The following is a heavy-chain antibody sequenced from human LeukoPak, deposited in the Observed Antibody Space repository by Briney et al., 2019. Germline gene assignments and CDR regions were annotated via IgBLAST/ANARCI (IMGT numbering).Heavy chain of an antibody. Sequence: PSETLFLTCTVSGGSISGYYWTWIRQPPGKGLEWIGYIYYSGSAYYNPSLKSRVAMSVDTSKNQFSLKLSSVSTADTAVYYCARGVVVQTFDPWGQGTLVTVSS. J-gene: IGHJ5*02. CDR2: IYYSGSA. D-gene: IGHD2-21*01. V-gene: IGHV4-59*01. CDR1: GGSISGYY. CDR3: ARGVVVQTFDP.